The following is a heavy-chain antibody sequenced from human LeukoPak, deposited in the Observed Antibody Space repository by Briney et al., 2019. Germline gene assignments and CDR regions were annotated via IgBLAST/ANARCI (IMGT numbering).Heavy chain of an antibody. J-gene: IGHJ4*02. CDR1: GFTFSSYS. Sequence: PGGSLRLSCAASGFTFSSYSMNWVRQPPGKGLQWVANIKDDGTEKYYVDSVKGRFTISRDNAKNSVYLQMNSLRAEDTAVYYCAKGSVVVPAAFFDYWGQGTLVTVSS. CDR2: IKDDGTEK. D-gene: IGHD2-2*01. V-gene: IGHV3-7*03. CDR3: AKGSVVVPAAFFDY.